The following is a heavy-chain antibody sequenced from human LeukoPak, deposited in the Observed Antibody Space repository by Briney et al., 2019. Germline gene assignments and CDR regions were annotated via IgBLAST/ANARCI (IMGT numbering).Heavy chain of an antibody. Sequence: GGSLRLSCAASGFTFSSYAMSWVRQAPGKGLEWVSAISGSGGSTYYADSVKGRFTISRDNSKSTLYLQMNSLRAEDTAVYYCANVAEYCSSTSCYLFDYWGQGTLVTVSS. CDR3: ANVAEYCSSTSCYLFDY. CDR1: GFTFSSYA. CDR2: ISGSGGST. D-gene: IGHD2-2*01. V-gene: IGHV3-23*01. J-gene: IGHJ4*02.